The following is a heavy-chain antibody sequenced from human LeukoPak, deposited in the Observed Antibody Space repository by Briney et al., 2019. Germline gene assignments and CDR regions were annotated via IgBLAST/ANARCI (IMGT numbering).Heavy chain of an antibody. CDR2: IRYDGSNK. J-gene: IGHJ4*02. V-gene: IGHV3-30*02. CDR1: GFTFSSYG. D-gene: IGHD3-10*01. Sequence: GGSLRLSCAASGFTFSSYGMHWVRQAPGKGLEWVAFIRYDGSNKYYADSVKGRFTISRDNSKNTLYLQMNSLRAEDTAVYYCARDTDGSGSYCPEGYFDYWGQGTLVTVSS. CDR3: ARDTDGSGSYCPEGYFDY.